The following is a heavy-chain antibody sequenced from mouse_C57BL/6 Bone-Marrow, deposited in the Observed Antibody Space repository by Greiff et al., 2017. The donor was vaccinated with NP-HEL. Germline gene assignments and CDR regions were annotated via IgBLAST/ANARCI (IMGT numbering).Heavy chain of an antibody. V-gene: IGHV14-2*01. CDR1: GFNITDYY. D-gene: IGHD3-2*02. CDR3: VPDSSGRRGDY. CDR2: IDPEDGET. J-gene: IGHJ2*01. Sequence: EVKLQESGAELVKPGASVKLSCTASGFNITDYYMHWVKQRPEQGLEWIGRIDPEDGETKYAPKFQGKATITADTSSNTAYLQLSSLTSEDTAVYYCVPDSSGRRGDYWGQGTTLTVSS.